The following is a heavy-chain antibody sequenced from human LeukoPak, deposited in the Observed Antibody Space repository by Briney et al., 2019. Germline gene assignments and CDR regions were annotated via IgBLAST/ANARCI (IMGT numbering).Heavy chain of an antibody. CDR2: INHSGYT. CDR1: GVSFDDYY. CDR3: ARMTTGHDY. V-gene: IGHV4-34*01. D-gene: IGHD4-17*01. J-gene: IGHJ4*02. Sequence: PSETLSLTCAVSGVSFDDYYWSWVRQTPGQGVEWIGEINHSGYTDDRPSLKSRVSLSIVTSRKQFSLNLRSLTVADAGIYYCARMTTGHDYWGQGTLVTVSS.